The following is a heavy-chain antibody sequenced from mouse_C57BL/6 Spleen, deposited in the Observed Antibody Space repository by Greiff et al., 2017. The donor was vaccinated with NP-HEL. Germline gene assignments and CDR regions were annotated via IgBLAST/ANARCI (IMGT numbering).Heavy chain of an antibody. Sequence: QVHVKQPGTELVKPGASVKLSCKASGYTFTSYWMHWVKQRPGQGLEWIGNINPSNGGTNYNEKFKSKATLTVDKSSSTAYMQLSSLTSEDSAVYFCASSSSYYSNYERAYGGKETLVTVS. CDR1: GYTFTSYW. D-gene: IGHD2-5*01. CDR2: INPSNGGT. CDR3: ASSSSYYSNYERAY. V-gene: IGHV1-53*01. J-gene: IGHJ3*01.